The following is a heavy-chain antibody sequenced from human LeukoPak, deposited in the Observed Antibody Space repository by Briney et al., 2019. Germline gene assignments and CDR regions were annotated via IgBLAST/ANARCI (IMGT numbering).Heavy chain of an antibody. D-gene: IGHD6-13*01. J-gene: IGHJ5*02. Sequence: GGSLRLSCAASGFTFSRYRMNWVRQAPGKGLVWVSRITNDGSSTTYADSVKGRFTISRDNAKNTLYLQMNSLRAEDTAVYYCARGSSWYSSWGQGILVTVST. V-gene: IGHV3-74*01. CDR1: GFTFSRYR. CDR2: ITNDGSST. CDR3: ARGSSWYSS.